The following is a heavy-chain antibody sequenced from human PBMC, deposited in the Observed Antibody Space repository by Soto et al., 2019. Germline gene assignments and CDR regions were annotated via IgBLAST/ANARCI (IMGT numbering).Heavy chain of an antibody. V-gene: IGHV3-66*01. CDR1: GVTVSNTY. J-gene: IGHJ4*02. D-gene: IGHD2-21*02. CDR3: ATDPEDCCGDCYSRY. Sequence: EVQLVDSGGDLVQPGESLRLSCAASGVTVSNTYMTWVRQAPGKGLEWVSVIYTSGDTYYADSVRGRFTISRDDSRNTLYLQMHSLRVEDTAVYFCATDPEDCCGDCYSRYWGQGTLVTVSS. CDR2: IYTSGDT.